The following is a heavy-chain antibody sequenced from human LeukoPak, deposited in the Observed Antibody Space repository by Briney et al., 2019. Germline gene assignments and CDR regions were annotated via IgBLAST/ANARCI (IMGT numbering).Heavy chain of an antibody. V-gene: IGHV3-21*01. CDR3: ARASGGWDLDY. CDR2: ITSSGTYI. J-gene: IGHJ4*01. D-gene: IGHD1-26*01. CDR1: GFTFNVFH. Sequence: PGGSLRLSCAASGFTFNVFHMNWVRQAPGKGLEWISSITSSGTYITYADSIQGRFTISRDNAKNSLYLQMNSLRVDDTALYYCARASGGWDLDYWDHGTLVTVSS.